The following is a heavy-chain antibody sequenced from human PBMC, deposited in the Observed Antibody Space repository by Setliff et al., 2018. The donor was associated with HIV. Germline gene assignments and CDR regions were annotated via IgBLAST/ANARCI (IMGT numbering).Heavy chain of an antibody. CDR2: IHYSGST. V-gene: IGHV4-59*01. CDR3: ARLRDMEWELIGLDY. CDR1: GGSISNYY. D-gene: IGHD1-26*01. J-gene: IGHJ4*02. Sequence: SETLSLTCTVSGGSISNYYWSWIRQSPEKGLAWIGYIHYSGSTNYNPSLKSRVTISLDTSKNQFSLKLSSVTAADTAIYYCARLRDMEWELIGLDYWGRGTLVTVSS.